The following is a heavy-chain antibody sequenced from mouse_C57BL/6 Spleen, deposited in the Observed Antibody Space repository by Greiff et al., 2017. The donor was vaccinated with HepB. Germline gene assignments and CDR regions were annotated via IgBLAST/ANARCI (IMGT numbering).Heavy chain of an antibody. CDR3: ARHDGHDEAWFAY. D-gene: IGHD1-2*01. Sequence: QVQLQQSGAELAKPGASVKLSCKASGYTFTSYWLHWVKQRPGQGLEWIGYINPSSGYTKYNQKFKDKATLTADKSSSTAYMQLSSLTYEDPAVYYCARHDGHDEAWFAYWGQGTLVTVSA. CDR1: GYTFTSYW. V-gene: IGHV1-7*01. J-gene: IGHJ3*01. CDR2: INPSSGYT.